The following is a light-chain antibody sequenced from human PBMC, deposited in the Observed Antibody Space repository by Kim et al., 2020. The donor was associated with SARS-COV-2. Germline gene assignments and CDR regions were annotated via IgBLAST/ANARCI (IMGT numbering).Light chain of an antibody. CDR3: TSYAGRNDVV. J-gene: IGLJ3*02. Sequence: QSALTQPPSASGSPGQSVTISCTGTSDDIGLYVYVSWYQFHPGRAPKLIIYEVNKRPSGVPDRFSGSKSGNTASLTVSGLQSEDEADYYCTSYAGRNDVVFCGGTKLTVL. CDR2: EVN. V-gene: IGLV2-8*01. CDR1: SDDIGLYVY.